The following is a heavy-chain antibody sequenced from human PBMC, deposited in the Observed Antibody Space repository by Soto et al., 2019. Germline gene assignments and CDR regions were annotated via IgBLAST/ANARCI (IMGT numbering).Heavy chain of an antibody. V-gene: IGHV3-74*01. CDR1: GFTFSSNW. CDR2: MNPDGSTR. Sequence: EVQLVESGGDLVQPGGSLRLSCEASGFTFSSNWMHWVRQGPGKGLVWVSRMNPDGSTRGYADSVKGRFTISRDNARNTVFLQMRSLRAEDTAVYYCARGGEVGAGQYYLDDSWGQGTLVTVSS. D-gene: IGHD2-21*01. J-gene: IGHJ4*02. CDR3: ARGGEVGAGQYYLDDS.